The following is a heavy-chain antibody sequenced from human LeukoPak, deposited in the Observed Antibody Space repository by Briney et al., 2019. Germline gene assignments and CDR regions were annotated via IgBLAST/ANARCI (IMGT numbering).Heavy chain of an antibody. CDR3: AGVDYGDY. Sequence: GGSLRLSCIASGFTFSNYDMHWVRQAPGKGLEWVAMISSDGNNQYYADSVKGRFTISRDNSKNTLYLQMNSLRSEDTAVFYCAGVDYGDYWGQGTLVTVSS. D-gene: IGHD4/OR15-4a*01. CDR1: GFTFSNYD. V-gene: IGHV3-30*03. CDR2: ISSDGNNQ. J-gene: IGHJ4*02.